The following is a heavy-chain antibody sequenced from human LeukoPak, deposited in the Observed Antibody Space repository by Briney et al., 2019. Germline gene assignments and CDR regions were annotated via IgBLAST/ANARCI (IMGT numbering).Heavy chain of an antibody. CDR3: ARHSGRDYGDSSAFDI. CDR2: INPNSGGT. V-gene: IGHV1-2*02. CDR1: GYTFTSYY. D-gene: IGHD4-17*01. Sequence: ASVKVSCRASGYTFTSYYMHWVRQAPGQGLEWMGWINPNSGGTNYAQKFQGRVTMTRDTSISTAYMELSRLRSDDTAVYYCARHSGRDYGDSSAFDIWGQGTMVTVSS. J-gene: IGHJ3*02.